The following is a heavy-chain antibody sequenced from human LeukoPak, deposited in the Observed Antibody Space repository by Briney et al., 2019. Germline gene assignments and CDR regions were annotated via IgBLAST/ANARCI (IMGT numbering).Heavy chain of an antibody. CDR2: ISDNGRRT. J-gene: IGHJ1*01. CDR3: ARARIGKYSIVH. Sequence: RGSLRLSCAASGFTFSNFGLNWVRQAPGKGLEWVAFISDNGRRTYYLESVKGLFTISRDDSKNTLYLQMNSLRVEDTAVYYCARARIGKYSIVHCGQDPRVTVSS. V-gene: IGHV3-33*08. D-gene: IGHD2-15*01. CDR1: GFTFSNFG.